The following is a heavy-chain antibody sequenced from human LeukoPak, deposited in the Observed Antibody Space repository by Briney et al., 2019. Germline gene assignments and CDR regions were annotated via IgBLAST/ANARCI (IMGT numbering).Heavy chain of an antibody. CDR2: IYHSGST. Sequence: PSETLSLTCTVSGYSISSGYYWGWIRQPPGKGLEWIGSIYHSGSTYYNPSLKSRVTISVDTSKNQFSLKLSSVTAADTAVYYCARDREGAAAGPLGYFDLWGRGTLVTVSS. CDR3: ARDREGAAAGPLGYFDL. CDR1: GYSISSGYY. J-gene: IGHJ2*01. V-gene: IGHV4-38-2*02. D-gene: IGHD6-13*01.